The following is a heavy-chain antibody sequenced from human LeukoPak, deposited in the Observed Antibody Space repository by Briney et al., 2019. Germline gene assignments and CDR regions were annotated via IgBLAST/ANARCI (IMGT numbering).Heavy chain of an antibody. Sequence: SETLSLTCAVYGGSFSGYYWSWIRQPPGKGLEWIGEINHSGSTNYNPSLKSRVTISVDTSKNQFSLKLSSVTAADTAVYHCATYSSGWSYFDYWGQGTLVTVSS. CDR2: INHSGST. CDR1: GGSFSGYY. J-gene: IGHJ4*02. CDR3: ATYSSGWSYFDY. D-gene: IGHD6-19*01. V-gene: IGHV4-34*01.